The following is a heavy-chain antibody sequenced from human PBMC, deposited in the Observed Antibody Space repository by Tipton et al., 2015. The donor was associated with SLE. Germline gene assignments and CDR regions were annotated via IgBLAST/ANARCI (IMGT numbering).Heavy chain of an antibody. CDR2: INHSGST. V-gene: IGHV4-39*07. CDR3: AKGRFRGFPDAFDI. D-gene: IGHD3-10*01. Sequence: TLSLTCTVSGGSISSGSYYWGWIRQPPGKGLEWIGEINHSGSTNYNPSLKSRVTISVDTSKNQFSLKLSSVTAADTAVYYCAKGRFRGFPDAFDIWGQGTMVTVSS. CDR1: GGSISSGSYY. J-gene: IGHJ3*02.